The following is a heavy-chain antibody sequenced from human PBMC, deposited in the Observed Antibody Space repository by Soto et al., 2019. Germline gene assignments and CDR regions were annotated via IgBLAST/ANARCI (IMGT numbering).Heavy chain of an antibody. CDR1: GFTFSSYA. CDR2: ISGSGGST. V-gene: IGHV3-23*01. Sequence: EVQLLESGGGLVQPGGSRRLSCAASGFTFSSYAMSWVRQAPGKGLEGVSAISGSGGSTYYADSVKGRFTISRDNSKNTLYLQMNSLRAEDTAVYYCAKDRVSVVVYAFFDYWGQGTLVTVSS. J-gene: IGHJ4*02. CDR3: AKDRVSVVVYAFFDY. D-gene: IGHD2-8*02.